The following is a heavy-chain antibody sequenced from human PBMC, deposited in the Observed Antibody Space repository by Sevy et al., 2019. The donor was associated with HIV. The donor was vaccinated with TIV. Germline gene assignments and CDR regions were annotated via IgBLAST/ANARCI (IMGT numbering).Heavy chain of an antibody. CDR2: LSGSGGST. J-gene: IGHJ3*02. Sequence: GGSLRLSFAASGFTFSSYAMNWVRQAPGKGLEWVSGLSGSGGSTNYTDSVKGRFTISRDNSKNTLYLQMSSLRAEDTAVYYCAKDRVWELGDAFDIWGQGTMVTVSS. CDR3: AKDRVWELGDAFDI. CDR1: GFTFSSYA. V-gene: IGHV3-23*01. D-gene: IGHD6-13*01.